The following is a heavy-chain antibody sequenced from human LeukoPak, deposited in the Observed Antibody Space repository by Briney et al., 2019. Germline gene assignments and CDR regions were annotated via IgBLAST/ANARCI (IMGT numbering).Heavy chain of an antibody. V-gene: IGHV3-30*18. Sequence: GGSLRLSCAASGFTFSSYSMNWVRQAPGKGLEWVAVISYDGSNKYYADSVKGRFTISRDNSKNTLYLQMNSLRAEDTAVYYCAKDTGGYGMDVWGQGTTVTVSS. CDR2: ISYDGSNK. J-gene: IGHJ6*02. CDR1: GFTFSSYS. CDR3: AKDTGGYGMDV. D-gene: IGHD3-10*01.